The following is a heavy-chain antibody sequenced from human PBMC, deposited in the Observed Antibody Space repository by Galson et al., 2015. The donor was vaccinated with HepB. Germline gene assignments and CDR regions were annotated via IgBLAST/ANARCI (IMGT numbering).Heavy chain of an antibody. D-gene: IGHD3-22*01. Sequence: SVKVSCKASGYTFTGDYIHWVRQAPGQGLEWMGRINPNSGGTDYAQKFQGRVTMTRDTSISTAYMELNRLRSDDTAVYYCASPRVVDAFDIWGQGTMVTVSS. J-gene: IGHJ3*02. CDR3: ASPRVVDAFDI. CDR2: INPNSGGT. CDR1: GYTFTGDY. V-gene: IGHV1-2*06.